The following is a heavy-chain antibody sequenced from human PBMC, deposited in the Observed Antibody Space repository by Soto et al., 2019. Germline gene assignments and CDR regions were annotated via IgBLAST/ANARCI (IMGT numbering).Heavy chain of an antibody. Sequence: HVRIMPSGGGVVQPGGSLTLSHRTSGFTFSSSSLHWFRQAPGKGLVWVAVIGDTGVTYYADSVKGRFTVSRDHSQDTLHLQMHSLGHEASAVYYGAREVVTTNWYFGKWGQGILVTVSS. CDR1: GFTFSSSS. CDR3: AREVVTTNWYFGK. CDR2: IGDTGVT. D-gene: IGHD6-13*01. V-gene: IGHV3-33*01. J-gene: IGHJ4*02.